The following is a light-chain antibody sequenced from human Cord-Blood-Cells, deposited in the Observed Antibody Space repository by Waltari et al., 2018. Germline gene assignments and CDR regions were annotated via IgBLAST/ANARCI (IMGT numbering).Light chain of an antibody. CDR2: KDS. CDR1: ALPKQY. CDR3: QSADSSGTYRV. V-gene: IGLV3-25*03. Sequence: SYELTQPPSVSVSPGQTARITCSGDALPKQYAYWYQQKPGQAPVLVIYKDSERLSGIPERFSGSSSGTTVTLTISGVQAEDEADYYCQSADSSGTYRVFGGGTKLTVL. J-gene: IGLJ3*02.